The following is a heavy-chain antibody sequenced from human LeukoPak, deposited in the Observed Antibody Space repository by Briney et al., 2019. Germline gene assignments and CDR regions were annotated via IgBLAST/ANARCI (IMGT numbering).Heavy chain of an antibody. CDR2: IYTTGST. CDR1: GGSICSGSYY. CDR3: ATAPFDNSNFPGAFDS. D-gene: IGHD1-7*01. Sequence: SETLSLTSTVSGGSICSGSYYWSWTRQPAGKGLESIGRIYTTGSTHYNPALDSRATDTVDTTKNQFFLKLRLSTVTAADTAGYFCATAPFDNSNFPGAFDSWGQGALVTVSS. J-gene: IGHJ4*02. V-gene: IGHV4-61*02.